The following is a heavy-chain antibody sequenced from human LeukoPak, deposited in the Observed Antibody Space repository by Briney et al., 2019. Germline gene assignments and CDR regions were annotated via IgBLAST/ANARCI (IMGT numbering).Heavy chain of an antibody. Sequence: ASVKASCKASGYTFTGYYIHWVRRAPGPGLEWMGRINPNSGGTNYAQRFHARVTMTRDTSITTAFMEFSRLRSDDTAVYYCAKMGCSGGSCYQYDTFDVWGRGTVVTVSS. CDR2: INPNSGGT. CDR3: AKMGCSGGSCYQYDTFDV. V-gene: IGHV1-2*06. D-gene: IGHD2-15*01. CDR1: GYTFTGYY. J-gene: IGHJ3*01.